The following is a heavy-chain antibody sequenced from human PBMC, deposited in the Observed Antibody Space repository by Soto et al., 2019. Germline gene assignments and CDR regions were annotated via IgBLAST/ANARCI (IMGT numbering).Heavy chain of an antibody. CDR2: IYPGDSDT. V-gene: IGHV5-51*01. CDR1: GYSFTSYW. CDR3: ARRDYYDSSGYYVVSDLFDY. Sequence: PGESLKISCKGSGYSFTSYWIGWVRQMPGKGLEWMGIIYPGDSDTRYSPSFQGQVTISADKSISTAYLQWSSLKASDTAMYYCARRDYYDSSGYYVVSDLFDYWGQGTLVTVSS. J-gene: IGHJ4*02. D-gene: IGHD3-22*01.